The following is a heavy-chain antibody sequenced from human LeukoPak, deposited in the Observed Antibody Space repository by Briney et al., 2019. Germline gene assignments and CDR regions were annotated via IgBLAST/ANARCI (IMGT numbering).Heavy chain of an antibody. J-gene: IGHJ4*02. V-gene: IGHV3-48*01. CDR1: GFAFSNYG. CDR2: IYNASNAI. CDR3: VRGGSCTAAGYLYLAFEF. D-gene: IGHD2-8*02. Sequence: PGGSLRLSCGVSGFAFSNYGMNWVRQTPGKGLEWVSYIYNASNAIYSADSVRGRSTTSRDTAKKSLYLQLNSMRAEDTAVYCCVRGGSCTAAGYLYLAFEFWGQGTLVTVSS.